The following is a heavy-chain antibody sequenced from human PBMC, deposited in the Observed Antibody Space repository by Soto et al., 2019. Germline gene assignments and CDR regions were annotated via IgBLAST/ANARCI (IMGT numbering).Heavy chain of an antibody. CDR2: VYNTGGT. Sequence: QVQLQQSGPGLVKPSETLSLTCTVSSGPDRSHNWGWIRQPPGRGLEWIGYVYNTGGTSYNPSLRSRVTISAAMSTNHISLTLTSVTAADTAVYYCVRQGIGNHHGLVDVWGQGTTVSVSS. V-gene: IGHV4-59*08. CDR3: VRQGIGNHHGLVDV. D-gene: IGHD3-10*01. J-gene: IGHJ6*02. CDR1: SGPDRSHN.